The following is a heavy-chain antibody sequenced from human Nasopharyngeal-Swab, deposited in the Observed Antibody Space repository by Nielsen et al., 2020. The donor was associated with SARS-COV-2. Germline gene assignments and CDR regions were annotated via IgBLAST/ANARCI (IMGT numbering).Heavy chain of an antibody. CDR3: ARAYPDFWSGSNYYYMDV. Sequence: ASVKVSCKASGYTFTSYAMHWVRQAPGQRLEWMGWINAGNGSTKYSQKFQGRVTITRDTSASTAYMELSSLRSEDTAVYYCARAYPDFWSGSNYYYMDVWGKGTTVTVSS. D-gene: IGHD3-3*01. V-gene: IGHV1-3*01. CDR1: GYTFTSYA. CDR2: INAGNGST. J-gene: IGHJ6*03.